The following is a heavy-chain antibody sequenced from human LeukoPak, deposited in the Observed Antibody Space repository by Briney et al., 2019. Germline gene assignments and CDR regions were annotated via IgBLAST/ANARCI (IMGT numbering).Heavy chain of an antibody. CDR1: GFTFSSYG. J-gene: IGHJ4*02. CDR2: ISGSGGST. CDR3: AKGARAPNYYGSGSYYSWGY. Sequence: GGSLRLSCAASGFTFSSYGMSWVRQAPGKGLEWVSAISGSGGSTYYADSVKGRFTISRDNSKNTLYLQMNSLRAEDTAVYYCAKGARAPNYYGSGSYYSWGYWGQGTLVTVSS. D-gene: IGHD3-10*01. V-gene: IGHV3-23*01.